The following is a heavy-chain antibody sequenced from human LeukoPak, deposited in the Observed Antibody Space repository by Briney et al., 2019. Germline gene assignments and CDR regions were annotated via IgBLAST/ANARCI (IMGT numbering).Heavy chain of an antibody. D-gene: IGHD3-22*01. V-gene: IGHV3-7*01. J-gene: IGHJ4*02. CDR2: IKEDGTEK. Sequence: PGGSLRLSCVASGFTFSDFYMTWIRQAPGKGLEWVANIKEDGTEKYYQDSVKGRFTISRDNAKNSLYLQMNSLRAEDTAVCYCAREVVLSTSAWFEYWGQGTLVTVSS. CDR1: GFTFSDFY. CDR3: AREVVLSTSAWFEY.